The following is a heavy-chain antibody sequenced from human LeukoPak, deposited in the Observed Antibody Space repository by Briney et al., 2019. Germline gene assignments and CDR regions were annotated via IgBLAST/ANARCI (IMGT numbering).Heavy chain of an antibody. CDR2: INEDGSEK. J-gene: IGHJ4*02. V-gene: IGHV3-7*01. Sequence: GGSLRLSCDASGFTFSSSWMNWVRQAPGKGLEWVASINEDGSEKYYVDSVKGRFTISRDNAKNSLYLQMNSLRAEDTAVYYCARSGVAGTWAIDYWGQGTLVTVSS. CDR1: GFTFSSSW. CDR3: ARSGVAGTWAIDY. D-gene: IGHD6-19*01.